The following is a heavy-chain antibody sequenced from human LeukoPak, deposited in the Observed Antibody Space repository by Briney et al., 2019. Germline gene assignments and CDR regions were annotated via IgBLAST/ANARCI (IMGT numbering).Heavy chain of an antibody. V-gene: IGHV3-21*01. CDR1: GFTFGSYS. D-gene: IGHD4-17*01. J-gene: IGHJ4*02. CDR3: AIGNRDYDF. CDR2: ISSSSSYV. Sequence: GSLRLSCAASGFTFGSYSMNWVRQAPGKGLEWVSSISSSSSYVYYADSVKGRFTISRDNAKNSLYLQMNSLRAEDTAVYYCAIGNRDYDFWGQGTLVTVSS.